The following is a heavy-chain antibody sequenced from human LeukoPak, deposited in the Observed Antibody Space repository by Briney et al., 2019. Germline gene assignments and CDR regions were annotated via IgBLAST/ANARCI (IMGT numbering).Heavy chain of an antibody. CDR3: AKDLFMRFGELLYSLDY. Sequence: GGSLRLSCAASGFTFSSYAMSWVRQAPGKGLEWVSAISGSGGSTYYADSVKGRFTISRDNSKNTLYLQMNSLRAEDTAVYYCAKDLFMRFGELLYSLDYWGQGTLVTVSS. V-gene: IGHV3-23*01. CDR1: GFTFSSYA. CDR2: ISGSGGST. J-gene: IGHJ4*02. D-gene: IGHD3-10*01.